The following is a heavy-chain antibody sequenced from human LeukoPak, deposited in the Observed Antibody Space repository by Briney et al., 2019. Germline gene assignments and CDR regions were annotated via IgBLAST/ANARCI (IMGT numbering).Heavy chain of an antibody. CDR2: IYYTGST. D-gene: IGHD2-21*02. V-gene: IGHV4-31*03. J-gene: IGHJ4*02. CDR1: GGSISSGSYY. CDR3: ARDPIAYCGADCYSD. Sequence: KTSETLSLTCTVSGGSISSGSYYWSWIRQPAGKGLEWIGYIYYTGSTYYNPSLKNRLTISIDTSKSQFSLKLTSVTAADTAVYYCARDPIAYCGADCYSDWGQGTLVTVSS.